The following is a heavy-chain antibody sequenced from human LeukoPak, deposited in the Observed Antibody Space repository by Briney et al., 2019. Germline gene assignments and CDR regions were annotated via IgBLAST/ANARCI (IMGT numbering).Heavy chain of an antibody. V-gene: IGHV3-74*01. Sequence: GGSLRLSCAASGFTFSSYWLHWVRQAPGKGLAWVSRINSDGSRTNYADSVKGRFTSSRDNAKNTLYLQMNSLRVEDTAVYFCARGGPVKSIYDPHWYDPWGQGTLVTVSS. J-gene: IGHJ5*02. CDR3: ARGGPVKSIYDPHWYDP. CDR2: INSDGSRT. CDR1: GFTFSSYW. D-gene: IGHD5/OR15-5a*01.